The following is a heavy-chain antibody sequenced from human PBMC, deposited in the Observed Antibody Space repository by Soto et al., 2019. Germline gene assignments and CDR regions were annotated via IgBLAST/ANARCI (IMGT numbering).Heavy chain of an antibody. CDR3: ARDPHSFGGDYGGNYVYYYYYGMDV. D-gene: IGHD4-17*01. CDR1: GYTFTSYG. Sequence: ASVKVSCKASGYTFTSYGISWVRQAPGQGLEWMGWISAYNGNANYAQKLQGRVAMTADKSTSTAYMELSSLRSEDTAVYYCARDPHSFGGDYGGNYVYYYYYGMDVWGQGTTVTVSS. J-gene: IGHJ6*02. V-gene: IGHV1-18*01. CDR2: ISAYNGNA.